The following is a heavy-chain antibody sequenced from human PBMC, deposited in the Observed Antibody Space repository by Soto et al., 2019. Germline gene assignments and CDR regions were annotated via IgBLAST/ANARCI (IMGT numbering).Heavy chain of an antibody. CDR1: GGSVSGSNW. CDR2: MYHSGST. D-gene: IGHD3-22*01. CDR3: VSGYGYFDN. J-gene: IGHJ4*02. Sequence: PSETLSLTCAVSGGSVSGSNWWSWVRQPPGKGLEWIGEMYHSGSTNYNPSLKSRVTISVDKSKNQFSLNLSSVTADDTAVYYCVSGYGYFDNWGQGTLVTVSS. V-gene: IGHV4-4*02.